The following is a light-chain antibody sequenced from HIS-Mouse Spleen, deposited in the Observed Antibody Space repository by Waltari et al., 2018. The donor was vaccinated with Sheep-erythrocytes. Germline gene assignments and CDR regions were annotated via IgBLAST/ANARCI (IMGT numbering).Light chain of an antibody. J-gene: IGLJ3*02. CDR3: AAWDDSLNGWV. CDR1: SRYVGGYNY. CDR2: EVS. V-gene: IGLV2-14*01. Sequence: QSALTQPASVSGSPGQSITISCTGTSRYVGGYNYVSWYQQHPGKAPKLMIYEVSNRPSGVSDRFSGSKSGTSASLAISGLQSEDEADYYCAAWDDSLNGWVFGGGTKLTVL.